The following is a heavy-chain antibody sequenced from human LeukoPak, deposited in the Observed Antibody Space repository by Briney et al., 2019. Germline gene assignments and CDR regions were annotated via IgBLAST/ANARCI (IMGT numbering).Heavy chain of an antibody. Sequence: TSETLSLTCTVSGGSISSYYWSWIRQPAGKGLEWIGRIYTSGSTNYNASLKSRVSMSVDTSKNQFSLKLSSMTAADTAVFYCARENSGSYREFDYWGQGTLVTVSS. CDR3: ARENSGSYREFDY. CDR2: IYTSGST. CDR1: GGSISSYY. J-gene: IGHJ4*02. D-gene: IGHD1-26*01. V-gene: IGHV4-4*07.